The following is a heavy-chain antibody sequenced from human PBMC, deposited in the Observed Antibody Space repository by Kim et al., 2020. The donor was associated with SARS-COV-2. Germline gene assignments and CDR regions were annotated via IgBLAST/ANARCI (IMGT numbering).Heavy chain of an antibody. D-gene: IGHD6-19*01. CDR2: ISWNSGSI. V-gene: IGHV3-9*01. Sequence: GGSLRLSCAASGFTFDDFAMHWVRQAPGKGLEWVSGISWNSGSIDYADSVKGRFTISRDNAKNSLYLHMNSLGAEDTALYYCAKDSAIYVAGNFDYWGQGTLDTVSS. CDR1: GFTFDDFA. J-gene: IGHJ4*02. CDR3: AKDSAIYVAGNFDY.